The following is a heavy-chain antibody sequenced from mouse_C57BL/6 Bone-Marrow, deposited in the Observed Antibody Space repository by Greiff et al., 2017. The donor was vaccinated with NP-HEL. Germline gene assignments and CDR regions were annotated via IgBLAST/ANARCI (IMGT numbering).Heavy chain of an antibody. CDR2: IYPRCGNT. J-gene: IGHJ2*01. CDR1: GYTFTSYG. V-gene: IGHV1-81*01. CDR3: ARSWSSYFDY. Sequence: QVQLQQSGAELARPGASVKLSCKASGYTFTSYGISWVKQRTGQGLEWIGEIYPRCGNTYYNEKFKGKATLTADKSSSTAYMELRSLTSEDSAVYFCARSWSSYFDYWGQGTTLTVSS.